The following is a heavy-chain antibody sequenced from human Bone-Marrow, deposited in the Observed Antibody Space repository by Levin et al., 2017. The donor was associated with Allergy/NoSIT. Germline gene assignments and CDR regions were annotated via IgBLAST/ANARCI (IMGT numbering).Heavy chain of an antibody. Sequence: GESLKISCKASGYTFRSHGFSWVRQAPGQGLEWMGWIVTNNGITNYAQKVQGRVTMTTDTSTTTAYMELRSLRSDDTAVYYCARVDSSGWFFDYWGQGTLVTVSS. CDR2: IVTNNGIT. CDR1: GYTFRSHG. D-gene: IGHD6-19*01. CDR3: ARVDSSGWFFDY. J-gene: IGHJ4*02. V-gene: IGHV1-18*01.